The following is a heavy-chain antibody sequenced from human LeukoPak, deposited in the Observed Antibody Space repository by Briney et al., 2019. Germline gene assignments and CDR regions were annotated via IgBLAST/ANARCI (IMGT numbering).Heavy chain of an antibody. Sequence: ASVKVSCKASGGTFSSYAISWVRQAPGQGLEWMGRINPNSGGTNYAQKFQGRVTMTRDTSISTAYMELSRLRSDDTAVYYCARALNSRITMTIDPWGQGTLVTVSS. CDR2: INPNSGGT. J-gene: IGHJ5*02. D-gene: IGHD3-22*01. CDR3: ARALNSRITMTIDP. CDR1: GGTFSSYA. V-gene: IGHV1-2*06.